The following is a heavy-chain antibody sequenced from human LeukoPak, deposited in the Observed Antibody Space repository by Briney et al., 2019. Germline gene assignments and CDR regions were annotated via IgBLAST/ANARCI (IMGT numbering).Heavy chain of an antibody. CDR1: GYTFTSYF. V-gene: IGHV1-46*01. J-gene: IGHJ4*02. Sequence: ASVKVSCKASGYTFTSYFIHWVRQAPGQGLEWMGGINPSGGSTNYAQKFQGRVTMTRDTSTSTVYMELSSLRSEDTAVYYCATAKFGGNSYFDYWGQGTLVTVSS. D-gene: IGHD4-23*01. CDR3: ATAKFGGNSYFDY. CDR2: INPSGGST.